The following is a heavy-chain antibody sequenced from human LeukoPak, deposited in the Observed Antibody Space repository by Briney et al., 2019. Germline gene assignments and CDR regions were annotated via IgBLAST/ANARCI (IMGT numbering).Heavy chain of an antibody. CDR1: AHYW. CDR3: VSFYETY. V-gene: IGHV3-74*01. Sequence: GGSLRLSCAVAAHYWMHLVRQAPGKGLVWVSYINSDGSWTSYADSVKGRFTISKDNAKNTVYLQMNNLRAEDTAVYYCVSFYETYWGRGTLVTVSS. D-gene: IGHD2-2*01. J-gene: IGHJ4*02. CDR2: INSDGSWT.